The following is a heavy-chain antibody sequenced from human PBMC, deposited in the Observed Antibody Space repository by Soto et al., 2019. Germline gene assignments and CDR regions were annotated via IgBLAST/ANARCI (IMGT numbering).Heavy chain of an antibody. CDR3: ARAVVAATPYYYYYGMDV. D-gene: IGHD2-15*01. V-gene: IGHV4-61*01. J-gene: IGHJ6*02. CDR2: IYYSGST. Sequence: SETLSLTCTVSGGSVSSGSYYWSWIRQPPGKGLEWIGYIYYSGSTNYKPSLKSRVAISVDTSKNQFSLKLSSVTAADTAVYYCARAVVAATPYYYYYGMDVWGQGTTVTVSS. CDR1: GGSVSSGSYY.